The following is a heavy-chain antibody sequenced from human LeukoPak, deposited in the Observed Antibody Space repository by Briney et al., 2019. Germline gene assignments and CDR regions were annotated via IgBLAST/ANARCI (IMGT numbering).Heavy chain of an antibody. J-gene: IGHJ6*03. CDR2: INWNGRIT. CDR1: GFPFYDYA. V-gene: IGHV3-20*03. D-gene: IGHD5-18*01. Sequence: GSLRLSFAASGFPFYDYAMNGVRPVPGRGLEWVSGINWNGRITEYADSVKDRFTISRQNTKNSLYLYMNNLGGEDTALYFCARGSVQLWLRDTYYYMDVWGKGTTVTVSS. CDR3: ARGSVQLWLRDTYYYMDV.